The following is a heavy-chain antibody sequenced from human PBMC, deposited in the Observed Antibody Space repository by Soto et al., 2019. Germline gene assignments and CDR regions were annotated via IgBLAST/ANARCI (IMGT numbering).Heavy chain of an antibody. CDR2: IYYSGST. V-gene: IGHV4-39*01. CDR3: ARRAYGDYGAFDY. CDR1: GGSISSSSYY. D-gene: IGHD4-17*01. J-gene: IGHJ4*02. Sequence: LSLTCTVSGGSISSSSYYWGWIRQPPGKGLEWIGSIYYSGSTYYNPSLKSRVTISVDTSKSQFSLKLSSVTAADTAVYYCARRAYGDYGAFDYWGQGTLVTVSS.